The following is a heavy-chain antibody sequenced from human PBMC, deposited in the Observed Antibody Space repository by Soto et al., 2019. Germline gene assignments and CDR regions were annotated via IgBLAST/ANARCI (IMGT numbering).Heavy chain of an antibody. J-gene: IGHJ4*02. CDR3: ASGLSGDKVDQ. CDR2: IYDSGNT. D-gene: IGHD2-21*01. V-gene: IGHV4-30-4*01. Sequence: QVQLQESGPGLVKPSQTLSLTCTVSGGSISDGAYYWSWIRQPPGKGLEWIGHIYDSGNTYNNPSLNXRXTXSLXTSKTHFSPNLNSVTAADTAVYYCASGLSGDKVDQWGQGTLVTVSS. CDR1: GGSISDGAYY.